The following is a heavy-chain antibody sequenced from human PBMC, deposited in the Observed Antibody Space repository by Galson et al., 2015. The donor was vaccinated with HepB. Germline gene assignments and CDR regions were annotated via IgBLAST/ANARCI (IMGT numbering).Heavy chain of an antibody. V-gene: IGHV4-59*01. CDR3: ARDEYFYNRSGYYRKMDY. CDR2: IYYSGTT. CDR1: GGSISDSY. J-gene: IGHJ4*02. D-gene: IGHD3-22*01. Sequence: LSLTCTVSGGSISDSYWSWIRQSPGKGLESIGYIYYSGTTTYNPSLKSRVTISIDTSKNQFSLNLKSVTAADTAVYYCARDEYFYNRSGYYRKMDYWGQGILVTVSS.